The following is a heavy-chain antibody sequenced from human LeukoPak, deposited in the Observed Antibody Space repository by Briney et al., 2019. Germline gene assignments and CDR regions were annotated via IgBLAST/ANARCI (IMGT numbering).Heavy chain of an antibody. J-gene: IGHJ4*02. Sequence: PGGSLRLFCSASGFTFSRYAMHWVRQAPGKGLKYVSAISSNGGSTYYADSVKGRFTISRDNSRNTLHLQMSSLRVEDTAVYYCVKDSSSGSYFDYWGQGTLVTVSS. CDR2: ISSNGGST. CDR3: VKDSSSGSYFDY. CDR1: GFTFSRYA. V-gene: IGHV3-64D*06. D-gene: IGHD3-10*01.